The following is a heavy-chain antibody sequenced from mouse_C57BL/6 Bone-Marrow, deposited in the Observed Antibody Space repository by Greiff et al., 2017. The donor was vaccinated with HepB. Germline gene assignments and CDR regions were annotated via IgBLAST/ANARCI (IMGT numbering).Heavy chain of an antibody. CDR2: IDPENGDT. CDR1: GFNIKDDY. CDR3: TTWCHYYGSSSFV. Sequence: EVMLVESGAELVRPGASVKLSCTASGFNIKDDYMHWVKQRPEQGLEWIGWIDPENGDTEYASKFQGKATITADTSSNTAYLQLSSLTSEDTAVYYCTTWCHYYGSSSFVWGTGTTVTVSS. V-gene: IGHV14-4*01. D-gene: IGHD1-1*01. J-gene: IGHJ1*03.